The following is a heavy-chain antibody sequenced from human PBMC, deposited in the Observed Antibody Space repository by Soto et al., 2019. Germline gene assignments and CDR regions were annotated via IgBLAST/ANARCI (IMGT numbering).Heavy chain of an antibody. D-gene: IGHD6-25*01. V-gene: IGHV3-33*01. Sequence: PGGSLRLSCAASGFTFSRHGMHWVRQAPGKGPEWVAIIWYDGSNEYYADSVKGRFTISRDNSKNTLYLQMSSLRVDDTAVYYCARDYTSTGYGLVYWGQGALVTVSS. CDR1: GFTFSRHG. CDR3: ARDYTSTGYGLVY. J-gene: IGHJ4*02. CDR2: IWYDGSNE.